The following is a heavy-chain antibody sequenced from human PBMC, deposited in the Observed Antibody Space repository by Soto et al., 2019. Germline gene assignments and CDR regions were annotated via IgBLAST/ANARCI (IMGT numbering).Heavy chain of an antibody. V-gene: IGHV4-4*02. Sequence: PSETLSLTCAVAGGCFTSNNRSSWVRQPPGRGLEWIGEIYRTGSTNYNPSLKSRVTISLDKSENQFSLKVTSLTAADTAVYYCASRDPGTSVDYWGQGTLVTVSS. CDR2: IYRTGST. CDR3: ASRDPGTSVDY. J-gene: IGHJ4*02. D-gene: IGHD1-7*01. CDR1: GGCFTSNNR.